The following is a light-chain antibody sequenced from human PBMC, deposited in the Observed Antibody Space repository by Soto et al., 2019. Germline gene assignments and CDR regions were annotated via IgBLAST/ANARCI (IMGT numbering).Light chain of an antibody. Sequence: QSVLTQPPSASGTPGQGVTVSCSGSSSNIGSDVVNWYQQLPGTAPKLLIFNNNQRPSGVPDRFSGSKSGTSASLAISGLQSEDEADYYCLVWDDSLNAWVFGGGTQLTVL. CDR2: NNN. CDR1: SSNIGSDV. J-gene: IGLJ3*02. CDR3: LVWDDSLNAWV. V-gene: IGLV1-44*01.